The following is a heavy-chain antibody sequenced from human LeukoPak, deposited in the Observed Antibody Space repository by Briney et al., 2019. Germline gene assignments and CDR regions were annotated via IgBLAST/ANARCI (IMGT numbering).Heavy chain of an antibody. CDR2: IKQDGSEK. J-gene: IGHJ6*03. CDR3: ARDRAVLTYYYYYYMDV. Sequence: PGGSLRLSCAASGFTFSAYWMSWVRQAPGKGLEWVANIKQDGSEKYYVDSVEGRFTISRDNANNSLYLQMNSLRAEDTAVYYCARDRAVLTYYYYYYMDVWGKGTTVTVSS. D-gene: IGHD3-10*01. CDR1: GFTFSAYW. V-gene: IGHV3-7*01.